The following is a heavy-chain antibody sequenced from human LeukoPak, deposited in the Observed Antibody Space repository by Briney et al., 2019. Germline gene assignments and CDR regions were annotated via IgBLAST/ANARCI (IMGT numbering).Heavy chain of an antibody. CDR2: IYYSGST. D-gene: IGHD6-13*01. V-gene: IGHV4-39*01. CDR1: GGSISSSSYC. CDR3: ARGSSSSWYEGDAWFDP. Sequence: PSETLSLTCTVSGGSISSSSYCWGWIRQPPGKGLEWLGSIYYSGSTYYNPSLKSRVTISVDTSKNQFSLKLSSVTAADTAVYYCARGSSSSWYEGDAWFDPWGQGTLVTVSS. J-gene: IGHJ5*02.